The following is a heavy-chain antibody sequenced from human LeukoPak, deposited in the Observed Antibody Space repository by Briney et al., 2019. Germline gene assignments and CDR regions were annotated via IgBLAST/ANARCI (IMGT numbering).Heavy chain of an antibody. Sequence: GGSLRLSCAASGFTFSSYSMNGVRQAPGKGLEWVSYISSTSSTIYDADSVKGRFTSSRDNAKNSLYLQMNSLRDEDTAVYYCARDLLYALDYWGQGTLVTVSS. J-gene: IGHJ4*02. CDR2: ISSTSSTI. CDR1: GFTFSSYS. V-gene: IGHV3-48*02. D-gene: IGHD5/OR15-5a*01. CDR3: ARDLLYALDY.